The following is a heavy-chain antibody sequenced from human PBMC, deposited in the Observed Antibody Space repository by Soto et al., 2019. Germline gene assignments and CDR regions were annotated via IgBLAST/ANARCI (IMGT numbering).Heavy chain of an antibody. CDR2: ISYDGSNK. CDR1: GFTFSSYG. V-gene: IGHV3-30*03. J-gene: IGHJ5*02. Sequence: QVQLVESGGGVVQPGRSLRLSCAASGFTFSSYGMHWVRQAPGKGLEWVAVISYDGSNKYYADSVKGRFTISRDNSKNTLYLQMNSLRAEDTAVYYCAIDGFNCSGIVGDPWGQGTLVTVSS. D-gene: IGHD3-10*02. CDR3: AIDGFNCSGIVGDP.